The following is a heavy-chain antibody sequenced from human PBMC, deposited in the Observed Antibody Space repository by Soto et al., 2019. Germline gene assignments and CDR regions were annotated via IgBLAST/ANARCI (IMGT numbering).Heavy chain of an antibody. CDR3: ARRIYSSSWYRGEYYYYGMDV. CDR1: GVSISSGDYY. J-gene: IGHJ6*02. D-gene: IGHD6-13*01. V-gene: IGHV4-30-4*01. Sequence: SETLSLTCTVSGVSISSGDYYWSWIRQPPGKGLEWIGYIYYSGSTYYNPSLKSRVTISVDTSKNQFSLKLSSVTAADTAVYYCARRIYSSSWYRGEYYYYGMDVWGQGTTVTVSS. CDR2: IYYSGST.